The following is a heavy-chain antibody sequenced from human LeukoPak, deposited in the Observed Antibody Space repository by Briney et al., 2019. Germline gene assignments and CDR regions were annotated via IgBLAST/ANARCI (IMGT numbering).Heavy chain of an antibody. D-gene: IGHD1-26*01. CDR2: IRSKANSYAT. Sequence: GGSLRLSCAASGFTFSSYWTSWVRQAPGKGLEWVGRIRSKANSYATAYAASVKGRFTISRDDSKNTAYLQMNSLKTEDTAVYYCTRREGAQGDYWGQGTLVTVSS. V-gene: IGHV3-73*01. J-gene: IGHJ4*02. CDR3: TRREGAQGDY. CDR1: GFTFSSYW.